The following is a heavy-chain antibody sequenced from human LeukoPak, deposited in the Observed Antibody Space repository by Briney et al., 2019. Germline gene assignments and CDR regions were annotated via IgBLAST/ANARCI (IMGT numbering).Heavy chain of an antibody. Sequence: SETLSLTCSVSGYSISSGYLWGWIRQPPGKGLEWIGCIYRDGTPYYNASLKSRVPISVDTSKNQFSLKLTSVSAADTAVYHCARVPHSGDSAGTKVHYVDYWGQGALVSVSS. CDR1: GYSISSGYL. J-gene: IGHJ4*02. CDR3: ARVPHSGDSAGTKVHYVDY. V-gene: IGHV4-38-2*02. D-gene: IGHD5-12*01. CDR2: IYRDGTP.